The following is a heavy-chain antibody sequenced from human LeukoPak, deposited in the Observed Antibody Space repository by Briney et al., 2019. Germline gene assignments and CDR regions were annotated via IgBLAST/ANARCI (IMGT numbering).Heavy chain of an antibody. J-gene: IGHJ4*02. D-gene: IGHD2-15*01. CDR2: MYPSGST. CDR3: AREKNRVVVAATFDY. CDR1: GGSISSSNW. Sequence: SGTLSLTCAVSGGSISSSNWWSWVRQPPGKGLEWIGEMYPSGSTNYNPSLKSRVTISIDKSKNQFSLKLTSVTAADTAVYYCAREKNRVVVAATFDYWGQGTLVTVSS. V-gene: IGHV4-4*02.